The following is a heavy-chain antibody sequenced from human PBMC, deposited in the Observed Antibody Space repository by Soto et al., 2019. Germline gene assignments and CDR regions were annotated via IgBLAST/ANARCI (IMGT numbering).Heavy chain of an antibody. CDR1: GFTLSGAW. J-gene: IGHJ3*01. D-gene: IGHD3-16*01. CDR3: TAALSIGPV. CDR2: IGDKTDGGTT. V-gene: IGHV3-15*04. Sequence: PGGSLRLSCKTSGFTLSGAWMSWVRQAPGKGLEWVGRIGDKTDGGTTDYAPPVKDRFSISRDDSESTLYLQLNSLKTEDTAVYYCTAALSIGPVWGQGTLVTVSS.